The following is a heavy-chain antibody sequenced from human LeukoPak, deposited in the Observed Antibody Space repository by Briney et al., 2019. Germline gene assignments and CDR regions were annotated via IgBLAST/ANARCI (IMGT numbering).Heavy chain of an antibody. Sequence: GGSRRLSCAPSGFTFSIYAMHWVRQAPGEGLECVSSITSSGDSTYYAISVKGRFTISRDNSKNTLYLQMNSLRDDDTAVYYCVRGVGVSRFNYLDSWGQGTLVIVPS. J-gene: IGHJ4*02. CDR3: VRGVGVSRFNYLDS. CDR1: GFTFSIYA. V-gene: IGHV3-64*01. D-gene: IGHD2-2*01. CDR2: ITSSGDST.